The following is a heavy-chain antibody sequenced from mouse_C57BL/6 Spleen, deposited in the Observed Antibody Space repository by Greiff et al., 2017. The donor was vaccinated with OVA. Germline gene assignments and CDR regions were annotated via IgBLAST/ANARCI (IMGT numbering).Heavy chain of an antibody. V-gene: IGHV6-3*01. CDR2: IRLKSDNYAT. D-gene: IGHD2-1*01. Sequence: EVQLQESGGGLVQPGGSMKLSCVASGFTFSNYWMNWVRQSPEKGLEWVAQIRLKSDNYATHYAESVKGRFTISRDDSKSSVYLQMNNLRAEDTGIYYCTEAVYSPYWGQGTLVTVSA. CDR3: TEAVYSPY. CDR1: GFTFSNYW. J-gene: IGHJ3*01.